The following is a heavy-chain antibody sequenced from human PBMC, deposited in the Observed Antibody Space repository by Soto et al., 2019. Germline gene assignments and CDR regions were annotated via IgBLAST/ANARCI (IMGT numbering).Heavy chain of an antibody. CDR2: ISGSGGSI. D-gene: IGHD3-16*02. CDR3: AKDPPFTVGVVIVRGYYFDY. CDR1: GFTFSSYA. J-gene: IGHJ4*02. Sequence: EVQLLESGGGLVQPGGSLRLSCAASGFTFSSYAMSWVRQAPGKGLEWVSAISGSGGSIYYADSVKGRFTISRDNSKNTLYLQMNSLRAEDTAVYYCAKDPPFTVGVVIVRGYYFDYWGQGTLVTVSS. V-gene: IGHV3-23*01.